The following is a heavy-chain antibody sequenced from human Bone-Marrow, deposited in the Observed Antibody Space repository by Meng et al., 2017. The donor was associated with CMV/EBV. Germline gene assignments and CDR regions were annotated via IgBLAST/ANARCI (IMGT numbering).Heavy chain of an antibody. D-gene: IGHD4-23*01. Sequence: SQTLSLTCAISGDSVSSNSAAWNWIRQSPSRGLEWLGRTYYRSKWYNDYAVSVKSRITINPDTSKNQFSLQLNSVTPEDTAVYYCARVNGGTSPYYYYYGMDVWGQGTTVTVSS. CDR3: ARVNGGTSPYYYYYGMDV. V-gene: IGHV6-1*01. J-gene: IGHJ6*02. CDR2: TYYRSKWYN. CDR1: GDSVSSNSAA.